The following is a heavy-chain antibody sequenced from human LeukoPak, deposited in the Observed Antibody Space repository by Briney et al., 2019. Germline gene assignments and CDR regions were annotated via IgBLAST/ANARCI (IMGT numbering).Heavy chain of an antibody. J-gene: IGHJ6*03. CDR3: AREQVPVSDSGYDDYYYYMDV. CDR1: GGSISSYY. D-gene: IGHD5-12*01. CDR2: IYTSGST. V-gene: IGHV4-4*07. Sequence: SETLSLTCTVSGGSISSYYWSWIRQPAGKGLEWIGRIYTSGSTNYNPSLKSRVTMSVDTSKNQFSLKLSSVTAADTAVYYCAREQVPVSDSGYDDYYYYMDVWGKGTTVTVSS.